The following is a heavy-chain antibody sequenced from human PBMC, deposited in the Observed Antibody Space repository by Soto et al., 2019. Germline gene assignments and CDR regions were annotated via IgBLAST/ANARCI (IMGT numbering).Heavy chain of an antibody. D-gene: IGHD1-26*01. CDR1: GGSISSSSYY. CDR3: ARGRGSYPNPYFDY. CDR2: IYYSGST. Sequence: SETLSLTCTVSGGSISSSSYYWGWIRQPPGKGLEWIGSIYYSGSTYYNPSLKSRVTISVDTSKNQFSLKLSSVTAADTAVYYCARGRGSYPNPYFDYWGQGTLVTVSS. J-gene: IGHJ4*02. V-gene: IGHV4-39*01.